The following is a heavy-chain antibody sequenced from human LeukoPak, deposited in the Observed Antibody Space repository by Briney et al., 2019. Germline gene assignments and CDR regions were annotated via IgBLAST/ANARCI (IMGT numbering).Heavy chain of an antibody. V-gene: IGHV3-48*03. D-gene: IGHD3-10*01. J-gene: IGHJ4*02. CDR1: GFTFSNYE. Sequence: GGSLRLSCSASGFTFSNYEMNWVRQAPGKGLEWVSYISRRGTTISYADSVKGRFTISRDNAKKSLYLQMNNLRAEDAALYYCARALVRETSDYWGQGTLVTVSS. CDR3: ARALVRETSDY. CDR2: ISRRGTTI.